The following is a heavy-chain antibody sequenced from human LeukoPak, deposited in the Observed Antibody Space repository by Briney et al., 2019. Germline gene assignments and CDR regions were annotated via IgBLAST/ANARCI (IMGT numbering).Heavy chain of an antibody. CDR2: IYYSGNS. Sequence: SETLSLTCTVSGGSISSSSYYWGWIRQPPGKGLEWIGGIYYSGNSYYNPSLKSRVTISVDTSKNHFCLKLSSVTAADTAVYYCARLDRGINAAHFDYWGQGTLVTVSS. CDR3: ARLDRGINAAHFDY. J-gene: IGHJ4*02. V-gene: IGHV4-39*02. CDR1: GGSISSSSYY. D-gene: IGHD6-25*01.